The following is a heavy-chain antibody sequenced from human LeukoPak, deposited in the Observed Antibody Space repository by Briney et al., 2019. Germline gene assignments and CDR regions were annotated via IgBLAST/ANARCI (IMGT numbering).Heavy chain of an antibody. J-gene: IGHJ4*02. CDR1: GFTFSSYW. V-gene: IGHV3-7*01. Sequence: GGSLRLSCAASGFTFSSYWMSWVRQAPGKGLEWVAKIKQDGSEKYYVDSVKGRFTISRDNAKNSLYLQMNSLRAEDTAVYYCASGIAAAHYLNPIFDYWGQGTLVTVSS. CDR3: ASGIAAAHYLNPIFDY. CDR2: IKQDGSEK. D-gene: IGHD6-13*01.